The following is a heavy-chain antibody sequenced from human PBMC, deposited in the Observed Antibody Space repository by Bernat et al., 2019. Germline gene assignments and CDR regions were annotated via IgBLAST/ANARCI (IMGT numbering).Heavy chain of an antibody. CDR1: GFIFTSNG. CDR3: ATTSVSLYWYFDL. V-gene: IGHV1-18*01. J-gene: IGHJ2*01. Sequence: QGELVQSGTEMKKLGASVRVSCKAPGFIFTSNGFAWVRQAPGQGLEWMGRVSAYNGDTQYAQKFQGRVLMTTDSSTTTAYMELKNLRSDDTAGYFCATTSVSLYWYFDLWGRGTLVTVSS. CDR2: VSAYNGDT.